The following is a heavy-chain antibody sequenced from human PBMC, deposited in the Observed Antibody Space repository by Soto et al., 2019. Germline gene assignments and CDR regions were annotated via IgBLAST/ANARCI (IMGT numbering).Heavy chain of an antibody. Sequence: DVQLVESGGGLVQPGRSLRLSCAASGFTFDDYAMHWVRQAPGKGLEWVSGISWNSGSIGYADSVKGRFTISRDNAKNSLYLQMNSLRAEDTALYYCAKDRGYSYGSAFDIWGQGTMVTVSS. CDR2: ISWNSGSI. D-gene: IGHD5-18*01. V-gene: IGHV3-9*01. CDR3: AKDRGYSYGSAFDI. J-gene: IGHJ3*02. CDR1: GFTFDDYA.